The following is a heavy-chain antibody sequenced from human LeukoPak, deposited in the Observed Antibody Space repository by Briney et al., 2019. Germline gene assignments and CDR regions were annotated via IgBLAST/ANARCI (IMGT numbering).Heavy chain of an antibody. CDR3: ARVWDYSWYYFDY. J-gene: IGHJ4*02. CDR1: GGSISSGGYS. Sequence: SETLSLTCAVSGGSISSGGYSWSWIRQPPGKGLVWIGYIYNPSLKSRVTISVDRSKNQFSLKLSSVTAADTAVYYCARVWDYSWYYFDYWGQGTLVTVSS. V-gene: IGHV4-30-2*01. D-gene: IGHD2-8*02.